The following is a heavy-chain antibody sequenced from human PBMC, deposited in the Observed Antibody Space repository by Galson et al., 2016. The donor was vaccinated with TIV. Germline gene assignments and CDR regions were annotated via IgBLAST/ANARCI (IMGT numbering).Heavy chain of an antibody. CDR1: GFSVKFYV. V-gene: IGHV3-23*01. Sequence: SLRLSCAVSGFSVKFYVMGWVRQAPGKGLEWVSGISLSGTTTYYADSVRGRFTISRDNSKYMLYLEMKSLRAEDTAVYYCAKPEGDGDYSLGAAFDKWGQGTLVSVSS. CDR2: ISLSGTTT. CDR3: AKPEGDGDYSLGAAFDK. J-gene: IGHJ3*02. D-gene: IGHD4-17*01.